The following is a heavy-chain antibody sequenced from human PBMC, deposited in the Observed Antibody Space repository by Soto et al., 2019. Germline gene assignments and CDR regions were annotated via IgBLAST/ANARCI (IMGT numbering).Heavy chain of an antibody. V-gene: IGHV4-34*01. J-gene: IGHJ3*02. CDR2: INHSGST. CDR3: ARGRYDFWSGYYRPLRAFDI. D-gene: IGHD3-3*01. CDR1: GGSFSGYY. Sequence: PSETLSLTCAVYGGSFSGYYWSWIRQPPGKGLEWIGEINHSGSTNYNPSLKSRVTISVDTSKNQFSLKPSSVTAADTAVYYCARGRYDFWSGYYRPLRAFDIWGQGTMVTVSS.